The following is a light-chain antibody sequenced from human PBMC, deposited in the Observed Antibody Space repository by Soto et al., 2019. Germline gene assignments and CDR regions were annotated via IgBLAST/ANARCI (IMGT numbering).Light chain of an antibody. V-gene: IGKV1-39*01. CDR3: QQSYSTPWT. J-gene: IGKJ1*01. CDR1: QSIGGY. CDR2: VAS. Sequence: DIQMTQSPSPLSASVGDRVTITCRASQSIGGYINWYQHKPGKPPNLLIYVASNLQSGVPSRFSGSGSGTDFTLTISSLQPEDFATYYCQQSYSTPWTFGQGTKVEIQ.